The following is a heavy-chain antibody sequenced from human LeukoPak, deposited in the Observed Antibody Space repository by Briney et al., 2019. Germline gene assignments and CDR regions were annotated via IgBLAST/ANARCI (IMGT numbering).Heavy chain of an antibody. V-gene: IGHV5-51*01. J-gene: IGHJ4*02. CDR3: ARRTWVSATENTFDS. D-gene: IGHD4-11*01. CDR1: GYSFTSYW. Sequence: GESLKISCKGSGYSFTSYWIGWVRQMPGKGLEWMGIIYPGDSDTRYSPSFQGQVTISADKSISTAYLQWSSLKASDTAIYYCARRTWVSATENTFDSGGQETLVTVSS. CDR2: IYPGDSDT.